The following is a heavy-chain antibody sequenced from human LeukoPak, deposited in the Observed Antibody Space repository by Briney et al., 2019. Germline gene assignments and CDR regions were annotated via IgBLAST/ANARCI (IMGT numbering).Heavy chain of an antibody. CDR3: AREFQRSPTDY. V-gene: IGHV1-18*01. CDR1: GYTFTSYG. D-gene: IGHD5-24*01. CDR2: ISPYNGNT. J-gene: IGHJ4*02. Sequence: VASVKVSCKASGYTFTSYGISWLRQAPGQGLGWLGWISPYNGNTNYAQKLQGRVTMTTDTSTTTAYMELRSLTSDDTAVYYCAREFQRSPTDYWGQGTLVTVSS.